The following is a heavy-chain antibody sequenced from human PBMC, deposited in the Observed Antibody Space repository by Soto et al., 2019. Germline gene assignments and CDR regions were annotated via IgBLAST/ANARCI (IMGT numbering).Heavy chain of an antibody. CDR3: ARESPPLAGMDV. J-gene: IGHJ6*02. V-gene: IGHV3-48*02. Sequence: PGGSLRLSCAASGFTFSSYSMNWVRQAPGKRLEWVSYISSSSSTIYYADSVKGRFTISRDNAKNSLYLQMNSLRDEDTAVYYCARESPPLAGMDVWGQGTTVTVSS. D-gene: IGHD3-16*01. CDR1: GFTFSSYS. CDR2: ISSSSSTI.